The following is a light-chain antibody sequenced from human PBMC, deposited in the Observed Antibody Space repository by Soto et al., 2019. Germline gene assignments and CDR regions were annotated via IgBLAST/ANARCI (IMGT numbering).Light chain of an antibody. CDR1: QSIRGN. V-gene: IGKV3D-15*01. J-gene: IGKJ4*01. CDR2: AAS. CDR3: QQYSDWPPEPT. Sequence: EIVMTQSPATLSVSPGERATLSCRASQSIRGNLAWYQQKPGRAPRLVIYAASIRATGIPARFSGGGSGTEFTLTITSLQSEDFALYFCQQYSDWPPEPTFGGGTKAEMK.